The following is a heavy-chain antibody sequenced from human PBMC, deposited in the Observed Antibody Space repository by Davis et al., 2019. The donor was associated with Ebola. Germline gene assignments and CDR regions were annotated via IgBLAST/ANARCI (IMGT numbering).Heavy chain of an antibody. Sequence: GESLKISCAASGFTFSSYSMNWVRQAPGKGLEWVSYISSSSSTIYYADSVKGRFTISRDNVKNSLYLQMNSLRDEDTAVYYCARASTKGPSVFPPGALLQEHLWG. V-gene: IGHV3-48*02. CDR3: ARASTKGPSVFPPGALLQEHL. D-gene: IGHD1-26*01. J-gene: IGHJ6*01. CDR1: GFTFSSYS. CDR2: ISSSSSTI.